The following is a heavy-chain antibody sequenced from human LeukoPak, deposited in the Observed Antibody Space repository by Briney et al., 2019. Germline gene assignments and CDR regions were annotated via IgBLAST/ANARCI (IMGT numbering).Heavy chain of an antibody. Sequence: VASVKVSCKASGYTFTRYYMHWVRRAPGQGLEWMGIINPSDGVIDYAQKFQDRVTMTRDTSTSTVYMELSSLRSEDTAVYYCARRGSGSYVLDYWGQGTLVTVSS. CDR3: ARRGSGSYVLDY. CDR2: INPSDGVI. V-gene: IGHV1-46*01. J-gene: IGHJ4*02. CDR1: GYTFTRYY. D-gene: IGHD3-10*01.